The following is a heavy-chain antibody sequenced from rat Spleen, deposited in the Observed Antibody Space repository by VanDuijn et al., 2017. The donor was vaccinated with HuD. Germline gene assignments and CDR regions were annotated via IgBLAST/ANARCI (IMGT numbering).Heavy chain of an antibody. CDR2: ISYSGSS. Sequence: EVQLQESGPGLVKPSQSLSLTCSVTGHYITSSYRWNWIRKFPGNKMEWIGHISYSGSSSYHPSLKSRISITRDTSKNQFFLQLNSVTTDDTATYYCARYTAALSFDYWGQGVMVTVSS. CDR3: ARYTAALSFDY. D-gene: IGHD1-2*01. CDR1: GHYITSSY. J-gene: IGHJ2*01. V-gene: IGHV3-1*01.